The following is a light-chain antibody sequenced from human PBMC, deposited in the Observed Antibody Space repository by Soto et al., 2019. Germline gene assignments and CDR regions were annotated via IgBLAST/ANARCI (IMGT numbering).Light chain of an antibody. J-gene: IGKJ1*01. Sequence: ESVLTQSPGTLSLSPGERATLSCRASQSVSSSSLAWYEQKPGQAPRLLISGASSRAADIPDRFSGSGSGTDFTLTINRLEPEDFAVYYCQQYDSSPRTFGQGTKVDIK. V-gene: IGKV3-20*01. CDR1: QSVSSSS. CDR2: GAS. CDR3: QQYDSSPRT.